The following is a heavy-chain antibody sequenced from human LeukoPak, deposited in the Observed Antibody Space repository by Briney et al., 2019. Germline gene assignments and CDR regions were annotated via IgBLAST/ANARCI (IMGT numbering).Heavy chain of an antibody. CDR3: ARGYGDYVGYYFDY. CDR1: VFTFSSYA. J-gene: IGHJ4*02. V-gene: IGHV3-30-3*01. Sequence: GGSLRLSCAASVFTFSSYAMHWVRQAPGKGLEWVAVTSYDGSNKYYADSVKGRFTISRDNSKNTLYLQMNSLRAEDTAVYYCARGYGDYVGYYFDYWGQGTLVTVSS. CDR2: TSYDGSNK. D-gene: IGHD4-17*01.